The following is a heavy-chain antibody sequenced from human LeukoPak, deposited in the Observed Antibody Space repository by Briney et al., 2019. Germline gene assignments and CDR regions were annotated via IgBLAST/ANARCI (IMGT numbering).Heavy chain of an antibody. J-gene: IGHJ4*02. CDR1: GYTFTSYY. D-gene: IGHD6-6*01. V-gene: IGHV1-46*01. Sequence: VASVKVSCKASGYTFTSYYMHWVRQAPGQGLEWMGIINPSGGSTSYAQKFQGRVTMIRDTSTSTVYMELSSLRSEDTAVYYCARDRRTGSSGKGMAYWGQGTLVTVSS. CDR2: INPSGGST. CDR3: ARDRRTGSSGKGMAY.